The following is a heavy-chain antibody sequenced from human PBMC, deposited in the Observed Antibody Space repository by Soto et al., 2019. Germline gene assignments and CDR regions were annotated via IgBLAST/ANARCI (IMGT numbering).Heavy chain of an antibody. CDR3: ARERDGIRASYGMDV. D-gene: IGHD1-1*01. CDR2: IWYDGSNK. Sequence: GGSLRLSCAASGFTFSSYGMHWVRQAPGKGLEWVAVIWYDGSNKYYADSVKGRFTISRDNSKNTLYLQMNSLRAEDTAVYYCARERDGIRASYGMDVWGQGTTVTVSS. J-gene: IGHJ6*02. V-gene: IGHV3-33*01. CDR1: GFTFSSYG.